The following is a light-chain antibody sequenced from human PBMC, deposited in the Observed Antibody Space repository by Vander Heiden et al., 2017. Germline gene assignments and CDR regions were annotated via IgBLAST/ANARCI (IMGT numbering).Light chain of an antibody. CDR3: QAADSSGADVV. CDR2: KDS. V-gene: IGLV3-25*03. CDR1: ALPKQY. Sequence: SYALPQPPSLSVSPGQTARSTCSGAALPKQYAFWYQQKPGQPPVLVMYKDSERSSGIPDRFSGSSSGTTVTLTISGVQAEDEADYYCQAADSSGADVVFGGGTKLTVL. J-gene: IGLJ3*02.